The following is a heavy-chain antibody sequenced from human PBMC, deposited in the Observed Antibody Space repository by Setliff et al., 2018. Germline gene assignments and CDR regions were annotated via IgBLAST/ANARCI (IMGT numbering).Heavy chain of an antibody. CDR1: GGSISGDS. D-gene: IGHD3-10*01. Sequence: SETLSLTCTVSGGSISGDSWTWIRQPPGKGLEWIGYIFTSGSTKYNPSLKSRVTISLDTSKRQFSLKLTSVTAADTAVYYCARALASGSYYSQSSYYMDVWGKGTTVTVSS. CDR3: ARALASGSYYSQSSYYMDV. V-gene: IGHV4-4*09. J-gene: IGHJ6*03. CDR2: IFTSGST.